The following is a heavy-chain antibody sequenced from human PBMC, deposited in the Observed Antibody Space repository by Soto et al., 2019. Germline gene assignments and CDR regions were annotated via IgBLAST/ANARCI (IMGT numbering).Heavy chain of an antibody. D-gene: IGHD6-6*01. J-gene: IGHJ3*02. CDR1: GFTFSSYA. CDR2: ISGSGGST. Sequence: EVQLLKSGGGLVQPGGSLRLSCAASGFTFSSYAMSWVRQAPGKGLEWVSAISGSGGSTYYADSVKGRFTISRDNSKNTLYLQMNSLRAEDTAVYYCAKATSVLAARPKNAFDIWGQGTMVTVSS. CDR3: AKATSVLAARPKNAFDI. V-gene: IGHV3-23*01.